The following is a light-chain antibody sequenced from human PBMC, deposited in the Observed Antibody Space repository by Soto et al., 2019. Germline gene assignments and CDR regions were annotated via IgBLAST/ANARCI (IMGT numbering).Light chain of an antibody. CDR1: SSDVGAYNY. CDR2: EVT. J-gene: IGLJ3*02. CDR3: SSFASSNTWV. V-gene: IGLV2-8*01. Sequence: QSALTQPPSASGSPGQSVTISCTGTSSDVGAYNYVSWYQQHAGKAPNLVIYEVTKRPSGVPDRFSGSKSANTASLTVSGLQAEDEADYYCSSFASSNTWVFGGGTELTVL.